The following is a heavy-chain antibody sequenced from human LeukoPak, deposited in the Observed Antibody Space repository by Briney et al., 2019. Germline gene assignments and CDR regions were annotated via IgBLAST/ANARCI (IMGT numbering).Heavy chain of an antibody. Sequence: GGSLRLSCAASGFTFSSYGMHWVRQAPGKGLEWVAFIRYDGSNKYYADSVKGRFTVSRDNSKNTLYLQMNSLRAEDTAVYYCAKAFGSKYCSSTSCYLSYWGQGTLVTVSS. CDR2: IRYDGSNK. V-gene: IGHV3-30*02. CDR1: GFTFSSYG. J-gene: IGHJ4*02. CDR3: AKAFGSKYCSSTSCYLSY. D-gene: IGHD2-2*01.